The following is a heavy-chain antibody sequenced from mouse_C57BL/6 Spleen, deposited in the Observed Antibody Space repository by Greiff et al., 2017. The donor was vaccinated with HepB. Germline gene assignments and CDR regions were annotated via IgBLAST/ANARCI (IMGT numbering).Heavy chain of an antibody. J-gene: IGHJ1*03. Sequence: DVHLVESGGGLVKPGGSLKLSCAASGFTFSDYGMHWVRQAPEKGLEWVAYISSGSSTIYYADTVKGRFTISRDNAKNTLFLQMTSLRSEDTAMYYCAKEGNYDWYFDVWGTGTTVTVSS. D-gene: IGHD2-1*01. V-gene: IGHV5-17*01. CDR2: ISSGSSTI. CDR3: AKEGNYDWYFDV. CDR1: GFTFSDYG.